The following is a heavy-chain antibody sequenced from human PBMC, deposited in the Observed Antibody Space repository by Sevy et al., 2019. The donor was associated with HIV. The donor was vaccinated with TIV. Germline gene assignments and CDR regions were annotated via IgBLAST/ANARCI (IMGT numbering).Heavy chain of an antibody. J-gene: IGHJ4*02. Sequence: SGPTLVKPTQTLTLTCTFSGFSLSTSGVGVGWIRQPPGKALEWLALIYWNDAKRYSPSLKSRLTITKDTSKNKMVLTMTSMDPVDTATYYCALSRANYDFWGGYSLDFDYWGQGTLVTVSS. V-gene: IGHV2-5*01. CDR3: ALSRANYDFWGGYSLDFDY. CDR1: GFSLSTSGVG. CDR2: IYWNDAK. D-gene: IGHD3-3*01.